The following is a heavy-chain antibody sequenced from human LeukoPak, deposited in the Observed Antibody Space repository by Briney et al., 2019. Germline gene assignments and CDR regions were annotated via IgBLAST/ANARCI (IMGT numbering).Heavy chain of an antibody. CDR2: INHSGST. CDR1: GGSISTFY. D-gene: IGHD3-16*01. J-gene: IGHJ6*03. V-gene: IGHV4-34*01. Sequence: PSETLSLTCTVSGGSISTFYWSWIRQPPGKGLEWIGEINHSGSTNYNPSLKSRVTISVDTSKNQFSLKLSSVTAADTAVYYCARHGPPRAGWGRKYYYMDVWDKGTTVTVSS. CDR3: ARHGPPRAGWGRKYYYMDV.